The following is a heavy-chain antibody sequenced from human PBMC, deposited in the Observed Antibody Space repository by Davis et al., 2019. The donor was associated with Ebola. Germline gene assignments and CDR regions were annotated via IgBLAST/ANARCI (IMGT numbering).Heavy chain of an antibody. CDR3: ARDMMTLAYYGSGSNYFDY. CDR1: GFTFTSYS. J-gene: IGHJ4*02. CDR2: ISTFSTYM. Sequence: PGGSLRLSCAASGFTFTSYSLNWVRQAPGKGLAWVSSISTFSTYMYYADSVKGRFTISRDNAKSSLFLQMNSLRAEDTAVYYCARDMMTLAYYGSGSNYFDYWGQGALVTVSS. D-gene: IGHD3-10*01. V-gene: IGHV3-21*01.